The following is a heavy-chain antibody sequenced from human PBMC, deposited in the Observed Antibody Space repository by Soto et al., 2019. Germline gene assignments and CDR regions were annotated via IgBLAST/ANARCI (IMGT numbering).Heavy chain of an antibody. D-gene: IGHD3-10*01. V-gene: IGHV3-23*01. CDR2: ISGGGDTT. Sequence: EVQLLESGGGLVQPGGSLRLSCAASGFTFNNYAMTCVRQAPGKGLEWVSAISGGGDTTSYAVSVKGRFTVSRDGSKNTLYLKMSSLRAEYTALYYCAKGRGGSGSLTPRVDFWGQGTLVTVSS. J-gene: IGHJ4*02. CDR3: AKGRGGSGSLTPRVDF. CDR1: GFTFNNYA.